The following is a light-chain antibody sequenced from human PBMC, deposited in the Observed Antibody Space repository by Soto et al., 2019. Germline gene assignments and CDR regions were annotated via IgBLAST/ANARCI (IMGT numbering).Light chain of an antibody. J-gene: IGKJ1*01. V-gene: IGKV3-20*01. Sequence: EIVLTQSPGTLSLSPGERATLSCRASQSVSSSYLAWYQQKPGQATRLLIYGASSRATGIPDRFSGSGSGTDFTLTISRLAPEDFAVYYCQQYGTSPWTFGQGTKVEIK. CDR1: QSVSSSY. CDR2: GAS. CDR3: QQYGTSPWT.